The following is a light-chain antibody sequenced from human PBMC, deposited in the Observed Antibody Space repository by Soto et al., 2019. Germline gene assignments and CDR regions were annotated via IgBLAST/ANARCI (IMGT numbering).Light chain of an antibody. CDR2: DAS. CDR3: QQYNSYWMYT. V-gene: IGKV1-5*01. Sequence: DIQMTQSPSTLSASVGDRVTITCRASQSISGWLAWYQQKPGNAPKLLIFDASSFESGVPSRFSGSGSGTQFTLTINSLQPDDFATYYCQQYNSYWMYTFGQGTKMEIK. J-gene: IGKJ2*01. CDR1: QSISGW.